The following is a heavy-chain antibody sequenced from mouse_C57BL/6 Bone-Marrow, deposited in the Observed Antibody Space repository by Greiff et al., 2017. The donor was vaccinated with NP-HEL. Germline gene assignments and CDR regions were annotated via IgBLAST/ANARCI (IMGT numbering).Heavy chain of an antibody. CDR1: GFTFSDFY. Sequence: DVMLVESGGGLVQSGRSLRLSCATSGFTFSDFYMEWVRQAPGKGLEWIAASRNKANDYTTEYSASVKGRFIVSRDTSQSILYLQMNALRAEDTAIYYCARDLYDYGGYYAMDYWGQGTSVTVSS. J-gene: IGHJ4*01. D-gene: IGHD2-4*01. V-gene: IGHV7-1*01. CDR3: ARDLYDYGGYYAMDY. CDR2: SRNKANDYTT.